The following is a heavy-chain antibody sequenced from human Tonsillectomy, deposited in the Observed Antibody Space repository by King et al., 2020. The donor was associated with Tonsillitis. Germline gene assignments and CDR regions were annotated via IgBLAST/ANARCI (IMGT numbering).Heavy chain of an antibody. CDR2: ISGGGGST. CDR1: GFTFSSCA. D-gene: IGHD3-22*01. CDR3: GKDLAYHYDSSGDEGFQH. Sequence: VQLVESGGGLVQPGESLRLSCAASGFTFSSCAMSWVRQAPGKGLEWVSAISGGGGSTYYADSVKGRFTISRDTSRNTLYLQMNSLGAEDTAVYYCGKDLAYHYDSSGDEGFQHWGQGTLVTVSS. J-gene: IGHJ1*01. V-gene: IGHV3-23*04.